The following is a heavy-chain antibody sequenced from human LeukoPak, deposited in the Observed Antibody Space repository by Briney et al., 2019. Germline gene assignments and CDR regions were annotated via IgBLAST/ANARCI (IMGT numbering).Heavy chain of an antibody. Sequence: SETLSLTCTVSGGSISSYYWSWIRQPPGKGLEWIGYIHYSGSTNYNPSLKSRVTISVDTSKNQFSLRLSSATAADTAVYYCARGRRFLEDYWGQGTLVTVSS. CDR3: ARGRRFLEDY. CDR1: GGSISSYY. D-gene: IGHD3-3*01. CDR2: IHYSGST. V-gene: IGHV4-59*01. J-gene: IGHJ4*02.